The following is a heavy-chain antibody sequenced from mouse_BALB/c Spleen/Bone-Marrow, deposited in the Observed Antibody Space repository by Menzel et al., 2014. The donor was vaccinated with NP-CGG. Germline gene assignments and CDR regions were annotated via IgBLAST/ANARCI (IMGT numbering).Heavy chain of an antibody. D-gene: IGHD3-1*01. J-gene: IGHJ4*01. CDR2: ISNGGGST. V-gene: IGHV5-12-2*01. CDR3: ARQLGLRWAMDY. Sequence: EVKLMESGGGLVQPGGSLKLSCAASGFTFSSYTVSWVRQTPEKRLEWVAHISNGGGSTYYPDTVKGRFTISRDNAKNSLYLQMSSLKSEDTAMYYCARQLGLRWAMDYWGQGTSVTVSS. CDR1: GFTFSSYT.